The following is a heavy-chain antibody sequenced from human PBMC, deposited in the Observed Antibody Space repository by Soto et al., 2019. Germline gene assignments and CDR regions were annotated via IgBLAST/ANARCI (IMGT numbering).Heavy chain of an antibody. CDR2: VNPRSGDT. J-gene: IGHJ4*02. D-gene: IGHD2-21*02. CDR1: GYTFINYY. CDR3: ARQLAYCGGDCFTEPIEY. Sequence: QAQLVQSGAEVKKPGASVKVSCKTSGYTFINYYIHWVRQAPGQGLEWMGWVNPRSGDTNYAQKFQGSVTMTRDTSISTAYMELSSLRSDDTAVFYCARQLAYCGGDCFTEPIEYWGQGTLVTVSS. V-gene: IGHV1-2*02.